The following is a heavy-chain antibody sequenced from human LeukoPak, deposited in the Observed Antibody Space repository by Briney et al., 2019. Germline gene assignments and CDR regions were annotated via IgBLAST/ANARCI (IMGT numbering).Heavy chain of an antibody. CDR3: ARSYDFWSGPPVMDV. Sequence: ASVKVSCKASGGTFSSYAINWVRQATGQGLEWMGWMNPNSGNTGYAQKFQGRVTITRNTSISTAYMELSSLRSEDTAVYYCARSYDFWSGPPVMDVWGKGTTVTVSS. CDR1: GGTFSSYA. CDR2: MNPNSGNT. J-gene: IGHJ6*03. V-gene: IGHV1-8*03. D-gene: IGHD3-3*01.